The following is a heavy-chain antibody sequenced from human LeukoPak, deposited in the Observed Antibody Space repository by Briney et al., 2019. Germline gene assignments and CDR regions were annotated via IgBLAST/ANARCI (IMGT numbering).Heavy chain of an antibody. CDR3: ASGDYYDSSEGY. CDR1: GGSFSGYD. J-gene: IGHJ4*02. V-gene: IGHV4-34*01. CDR2: INHSGST. D-gene: IGHD3-22*01. Sequence: SETLSLTCAVYGGSFSGYDWSWIRQPPGKGLEWIGEINHSGSTNYNPSLKSRVTISVDTSKNQFSLKLSSVTAADTAVYYCASGDYYDSSEGYWGQGTLVTVSS.